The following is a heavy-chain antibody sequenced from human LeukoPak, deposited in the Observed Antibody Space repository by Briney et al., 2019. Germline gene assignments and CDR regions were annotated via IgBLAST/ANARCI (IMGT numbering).Heavy chain of an antibody. Sequence: GGSLRLSCAASGFTFSSYAMHWVRQAPGKGLEYVSAISSNRGSTYYANSVKGRFTISRDNAENSVYLQMNSLRAEDTAVYYCARRLNYGDYGNDYWGQGTLVTVSS. V-gene: IGHV3-64*01. CDR3: ARRLNYGDYGNDY. CDR1: GFTFSSYA. J-gene: IGHJ4*02. CDR2: ISSNRGST. D-gene: IGHD4-17*01.